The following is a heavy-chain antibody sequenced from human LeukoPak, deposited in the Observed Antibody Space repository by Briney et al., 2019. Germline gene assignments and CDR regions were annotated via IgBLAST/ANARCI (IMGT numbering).Heavy chain of an antibody. V-gene: IGHV3-48*03. CDR3: ARVLSRYYGSGSYPIGGAFDY. J-gene: IGHJ4*02. Sequence: AGGSLRLSCAASGFTFSSYEMNWVRQAPGKGLEWVSYISSSGSTIYYADSEKGRFTISRDNAKNSLYLQMNSLRAEDTAVYYCARVLSRYYGSGSYPIGGAFDYWGQGTLVTVSS. CDR2: ISSSGSTI. D-gene: IGHD3-10*01. CDR1: GFTFSSYE.